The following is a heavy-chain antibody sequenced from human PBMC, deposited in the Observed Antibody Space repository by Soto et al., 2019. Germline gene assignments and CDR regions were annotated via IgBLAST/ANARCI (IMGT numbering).Heavy chain of an antibody. CDR2: ISYDGSNN. CDR3: AIDYQQGTYYYHYGMDV. Sequence: PGGSLRLSCAASGFTFSGYAMRWVRQAPGKGLEWVADISYDGSNNYYADSVKGRFTISRDNSKKTLYLQMTSLRAEATAVYYCAIDYQQGTYYYHYGMDVWGQGTTVTRSS. V-gene: IGHV3-30-3*01. D-gene: IGHD2-2*01. CDR1: GFTFSGYA. J-gene: IGHJ6*02.